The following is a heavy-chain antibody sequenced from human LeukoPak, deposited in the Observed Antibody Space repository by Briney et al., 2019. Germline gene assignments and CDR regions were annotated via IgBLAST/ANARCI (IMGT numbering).Heavy chain of an antibody. J-gene: IGHJ4*02. Sequence: SETLSLTCTVSGGSISSDGYYWSWIRQLPGKGLEWIGYIYYSRSTYYNPSLKSRVIISVDTSRNQFSLKLSSVTAADTAVYYCARVQRFGEGDYWGQGTLVTVSS. D-gene: IGHD3-10*01. V-gene: IGHV4-31*03. CDR2: IYYSRST. CDR3: ARVQRFGEGDY. CDR1: GGSISSDGYY.